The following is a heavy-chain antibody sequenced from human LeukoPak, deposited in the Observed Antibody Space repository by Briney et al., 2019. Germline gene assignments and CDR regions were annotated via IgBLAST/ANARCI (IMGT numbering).Heavy chain of an antibody. CDR2: IRYDGSNK. V-gene: IGHV3-30*02. J-gene: IGHJ6*04. D-gene: IGHD5-18*01. CDR1: GFTFSSYG. CDR3: ARAPDRYSYGSPMDV. Sequence: PGGSLRLSCAASGFTFSSYGMHWVRQAPGKGLEWVAFIRYDGSNKYYADSVKGRFTISRDNSKNTLYLQMNSLRAEDTAVYYCARAPDRYSYGSPMDVWGKGTTVTVSS.